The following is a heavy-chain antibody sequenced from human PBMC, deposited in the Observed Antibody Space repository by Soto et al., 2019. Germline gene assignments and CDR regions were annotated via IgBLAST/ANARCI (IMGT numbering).Heavy chain of an antibody. CDR3: ARDGWAVAEN. CDR2: INSDGSTT. CDR1: GYTFSDFL. D-gene: IGHD6-19*01. Sequence: VQLVESGGGLVQPGGSLRLSCAASGYTFSDFLMHWVRQVPGKGLVWVSRINSDGSTTDYADSVKGRFTISRDNAKNTRYLQMNHLWGEDTAVYNCARDGWAVAENWGRGTLVSVSS. V-gene: IGHV3-74*01. J-gene: IGHJ4*02.